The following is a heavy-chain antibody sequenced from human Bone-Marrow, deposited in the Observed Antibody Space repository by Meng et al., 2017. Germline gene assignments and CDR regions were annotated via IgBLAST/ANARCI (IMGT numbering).Heavy chain of an antibody. J-gene: IGHJ3*02. D-gene: IGHD2-2*01. Sequence: AGSLRLSCAASGFTVSSYYMSWVRQAPGKGLEWVSVIYSGGSTYYADSVKGRFTISRHTSKDTLYLQMNSLRAEDTAVYYCTRELVVVPAAMIDAFDIWGQGTMVTVSS. V-gene: IGHV3-53*04. CDR3: TRELVVVPAAMIDAFDI. CDR2: IYSGGST. CDR1: GFTVSSYY.